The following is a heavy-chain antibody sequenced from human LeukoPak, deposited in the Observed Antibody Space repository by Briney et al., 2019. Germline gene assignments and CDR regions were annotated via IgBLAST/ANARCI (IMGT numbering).Heavy chain of an antibody. V-gene: IGHV3-7*01. CDR3: ARDKTQQSTEGSNFDH. D-gene: IGHD6-13*01. Sequence: GGSLRLSCAASGFTFSSYWMSWVRQAPGKGLEWVANIRQDGIEKYYVDSVKGRFTISRDNAKNSLYLQMNSLRVEDTAVYYCARDKTQQSTEGSNFDHWGQGTLVTVSS. CDR1: GFTFSSYW. CDR2: IRQDGIEK. J-gene: IGHJ4*02.